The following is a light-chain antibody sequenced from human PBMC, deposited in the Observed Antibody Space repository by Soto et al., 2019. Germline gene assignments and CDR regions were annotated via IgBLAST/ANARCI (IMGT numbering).Light chain of an antibody. V-gene: IGKV3-15*01. CDR3: HQRQSWPRT. CDR2: GAS. CDR1: QSINSK. J-gene: IGKJ1*01. Sequence: ETVMTQSPATLSLSPGERATLSCRASQSINSKLVWYQQKPGQAPRLLIYGASTRATGIPARFSGSGSGTDFTLTISDVQPEDFALYYCHQRQSWPRTFGQGTGGYQ.